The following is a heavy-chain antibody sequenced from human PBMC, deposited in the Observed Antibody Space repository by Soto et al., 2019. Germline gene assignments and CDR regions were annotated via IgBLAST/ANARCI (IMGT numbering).Heavy chain of an antibody. CDR2: IYYSGST. CDR3: ARNYDSSGYYYNWFDP. D-gene: IGHD3-22*01. V-gene: IGHV4-30-4*01. Sequence: PSEPLSLTCTVSGGSISIGDYYWSWIRQPPGKGLEWIGYIYYSGSTYYNPSLKSRVTISVDTSKNQFSLKLSSVTAADTAVYYCARNYDSSGYYYNWFDPWGQGTLVTVSS. CDR1: GGSISIGDYY. J-gene: IGHJ5*02.